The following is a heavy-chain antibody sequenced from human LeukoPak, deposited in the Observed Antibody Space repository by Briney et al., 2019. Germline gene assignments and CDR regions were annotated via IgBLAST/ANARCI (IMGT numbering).Heavy chain of an antibody. V-gene: IGHV1-18*01. CDR1: GFVFTSYG. CDR2: ISANDGKT. CDR3: ARGGRGYSGYLFDY. D-gene: IGHD5-12*01. J-gene: IGHJ4*02. Sequence: ASVKVSCKASGFVFTSYGFTWVRQAPGQGLEWMGWISANDGKTHYSEKHQGRVTMSTDTVTSTAYMELRSLRSDDTAVYYCARGGRGYSGYLFDYWGQGTLVTVSS.